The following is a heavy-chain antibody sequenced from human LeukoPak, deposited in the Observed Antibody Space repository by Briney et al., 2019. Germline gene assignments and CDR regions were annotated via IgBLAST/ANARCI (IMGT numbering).Heavy chain of an antibody. V-gene: IGHV4-34*01. J-gene: IGHJ4*02. Sequence: PSETLSLTCAVYGGSFSGYYWSWIRQPPGKGLEWIGEINHSGSTNYNPSLKSRVTISVDTSKNQFSLKLSSVTAADTAVYYCAREPYSSSWTLGDYFDYWGQGTLVTVSS. D-gene: IGHD6-13*01. CDR3: AREPYSSSWTLGDYFDY. CDR2: INHSGST. CDR1: GGSFSGYY.